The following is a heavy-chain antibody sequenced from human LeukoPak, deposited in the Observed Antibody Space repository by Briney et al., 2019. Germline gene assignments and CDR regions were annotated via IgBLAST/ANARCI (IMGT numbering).Heavy chain of an antibody. CDR2: ISSSGSTI. J-gene: IGHJ4*02. CDR3: ARFIAAPYYFDY. V-gene: IGHV3-11*04. Sequence: GGSLRLSCAASGFTVSSNYMSWIRQAPGKGLEWVSYISSSGSTIYYADSVKGRFTISRDNAKNSLYLQMNSLRAEDTAVYYCARFIAAPYYFDYWGRGTLVTVSS. CDR1: GFTVSSNY. D-gene: IGHD6-13*01.